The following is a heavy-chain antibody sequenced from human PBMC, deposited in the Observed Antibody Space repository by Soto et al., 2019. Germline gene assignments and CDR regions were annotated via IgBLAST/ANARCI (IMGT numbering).Heavy chain of an antibody. CDR3: ARDPEYSSSWYLLY. CDR2: ISAYNGNT. D-gene: IGHD6-13*01. Sequence: ASVKVSCKASGYTFTSYGISWVRQAPGQGLEWMGWISAYNGNTNYAQKLQGRVTMTTDTSTSTAYMELRSLRSDDTAVYYCARDPEYSSSWYLLYWGQGTLVTVSS. J-gene: IGHJ4*02. CDR1: GYTFTSYG. V-gene: IGHV1-18*01.